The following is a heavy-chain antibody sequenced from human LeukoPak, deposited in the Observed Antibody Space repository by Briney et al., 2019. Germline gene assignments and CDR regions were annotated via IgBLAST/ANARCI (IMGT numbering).Heavy chain of an antibody. J-gene: IGHJ4*02. CDR3: AKLTGTSGPPFDY. V-gene: IGHV3-74*01. CDR2: ISSYGTST. Sequence: GGSLRLSCAASGFTFSSYWMHWVRQAPGKGLVWVSRISSYGTSTSYADSVKGRFTISRDNAKNTLYLQMHSLRAEDTAMYYCAKLTGTSGPPFDYWGQGTLVTVSS. CDR1: GFTFSSYW. D-gene: IGHD1-7*01.